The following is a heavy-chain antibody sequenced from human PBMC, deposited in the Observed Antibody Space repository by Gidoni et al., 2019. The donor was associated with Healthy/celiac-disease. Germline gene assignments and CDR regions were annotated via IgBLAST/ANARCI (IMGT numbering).Heavy chain of an antibody. V-gene: IGHV3-30-3*01. Sequence: LEWVAVISYDGSNKYYADSVKCRFTISSDNSKNTLYLQMNSLRAEDTAVYYCARGYSSSSEIDYWGQRTLVAVSS. CDR3: ARGYSSSSEIDY. D-gene: IGHD6-6*01. CDR2: ISYDGSNK. J-gene: IGHJ4*02.